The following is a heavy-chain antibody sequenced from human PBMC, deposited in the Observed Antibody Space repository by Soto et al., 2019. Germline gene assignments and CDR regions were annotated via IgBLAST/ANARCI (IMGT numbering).Heavy chain of an antibody. CDR1: GFMFGSYA. D-gene: IGHD5-18*01. V-gene: IGHV3-23*01. Sequence: GGSLRLSCAASGFMFGSYAMSWVRQAPGKGLEWISSIGVSGSSTYYSDSVKGRFTISRDNSKNTLCLQMNNLRAEDTALYFCAKGKTAYYYYGMDVWGQGTTVTVSS. CDR2: IGVSGSST. J-gene: IGHJ6*02. CDR3: AKGKTAYYYYGMDV.